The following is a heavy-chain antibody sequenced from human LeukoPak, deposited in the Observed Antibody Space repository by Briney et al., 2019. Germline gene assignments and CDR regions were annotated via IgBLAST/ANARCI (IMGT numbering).Heavy chain of an antibody. Sequence: PSETLSLTCAVSGYSINSGYYWGWIRQPPGKGLEWIGSIYHSGSTYYNPSLKSRVTISVDTSKNQFSLKLSSVTAADTAVYYCARRYSSSSVRAFDIWGQGTMVTVSS. V-gene: IGHV4-38-2*01. CDR2: IYHSGST. J-gene: IGHJ3*02. CDR3: ARRYSSSSVRAFDI. CDR1: GYSINSGYY. D-gene: IGHD6-6*01.